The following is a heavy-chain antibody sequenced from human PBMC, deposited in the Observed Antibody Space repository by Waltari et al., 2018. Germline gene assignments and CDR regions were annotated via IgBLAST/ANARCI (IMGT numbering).Heavy chain of an antibody. J-gene: IGHJ4*02. CDR3: ARADGGNSF. CDR2: FNPNRGGT. D-gene: IGHD2-21*02. CDR1: GYTFTGYY. Sequence: QVQLVQSGAEVKKPGASVKVSCKASGYTFTGYYMHWVRQAPGQGLEWMGRFNPNRGGTNYAQKCQGRVTMTRDTSISTAYMELSRLRSDDTAVYYCARADGGNSFWGQGTLVTVSS. V-gene: IGHV1-2*06.